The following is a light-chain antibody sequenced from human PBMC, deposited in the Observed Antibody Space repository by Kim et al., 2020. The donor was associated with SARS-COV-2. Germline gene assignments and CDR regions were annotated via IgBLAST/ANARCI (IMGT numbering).Light chain of an antibody. V-gene: IGKV3-15*01. CDR3: QHYSKWPFT. CDR2: DAS. J-gene: IGKJ3*01. Sequence: LYQGERATLSCRASQSLNNKVAWYQQKPGQAPRLLIQDASTRATGIPARFSGSGSGTDFTLTISSLQSEDFAVYYCQHYSKWPFTFGPGTKVDIK. CDR1: QSLNNK.